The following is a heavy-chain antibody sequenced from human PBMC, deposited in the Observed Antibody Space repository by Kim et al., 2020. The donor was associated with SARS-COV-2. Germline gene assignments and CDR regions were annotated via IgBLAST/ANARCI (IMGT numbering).Heavy chain of an antibody. J-gene: IGHJ6*02. V-gene: IGHV3-53*01. CDR2: IYSDDTT. CDR3: ARDRYSRSPWEYGMDV. D-gene: IGHD6-13*01. CDR1: GFTVSSNY. Sequence: GGSLRLSCAASGFTVSSNYMSWVRQAPGKGLEWVSVIYSDDTTHYADSVTGRFTISRDNSKNTLYLQMNGLRSEDTAVYYCARDRYSRSPWEYGMDVWGQGTTVTVSS.